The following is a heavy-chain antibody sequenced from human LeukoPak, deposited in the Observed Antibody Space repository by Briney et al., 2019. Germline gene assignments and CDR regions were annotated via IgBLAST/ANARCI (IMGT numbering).Heavy chain of an antibody. CDR2: FDPEDGET. V-gene: IGHV1-24*01. CDR3: ARHYYGSGSLEVYFDY. J-gene: IGHJ4*02. Sequence: ASVKVSCKVSGYTLTELSMHWVRQAPGKGFEWMGGFDPEDGETIYAQKFQGRVTMTEDTSTDTVYMELSSLRSEDTAVYYCARHYYGSGSLEVYFDYWGQGTLVTVSS. CDR1: GYTLTELS. D-gene: IGHD3-10*01.